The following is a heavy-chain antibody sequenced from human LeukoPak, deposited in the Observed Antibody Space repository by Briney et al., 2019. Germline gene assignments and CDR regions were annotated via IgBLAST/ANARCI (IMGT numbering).Heavy chain of an antibody. Sequence: PSETLSLTCTVSGGSISSYYWSWIRQPPGKGLEWIGYIYYSGSTNYNPSLKSRVTISVDTSKNQFSLKLSSVTAADAAVYYCARARVAGSGAFDIWGQGTMVTVSS. J-gene: IGHJ3*02. CDR1: GGSISSYY. D-gene: IGHD3-10*01. CDR2: IYYSGST. CDR3: ARARVAGSGAFDI. V-gene: IGHV4-59*01.